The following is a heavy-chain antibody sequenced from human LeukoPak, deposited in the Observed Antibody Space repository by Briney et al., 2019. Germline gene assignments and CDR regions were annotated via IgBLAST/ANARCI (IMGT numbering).Heavy chain of an antibody. D-gene: IGHD3-10*01. J-gene: IGHJ4*02. CDR1: GYTFTDYY. CDR3: ARVSLIYGSGSYYQSPLAY. Sequence: ASVKVSCKASGYTFTDYYMHWVRQAPGQGLEWIGWINPNSGATNYAQKFQGWVTMTTDTSTSTAYMELSRLKSDDTAVYYCARVSLIYGSGSYYQSPLAYWGQGTLVTVSS. CDR2: INPNSGAT. V-gene: IGHV1-2*04.